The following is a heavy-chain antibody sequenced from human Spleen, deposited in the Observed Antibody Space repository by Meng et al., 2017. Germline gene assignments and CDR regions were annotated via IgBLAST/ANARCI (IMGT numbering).Heavy chain of an antibody. D-gene: IGHD1-26*01. CDR2: ISGSGGST. CDR3: ARESMGATNAGDAFDI. Sequence: GESLKISCAASEFTFSSYAMTWVRQAPGKGLEWVSSISGSGGSTYYADSVKGRFTISRDSSKNTLYLQMIRLRAEDTAVYYCARESMGATNAGDAFDIWGQGTMVTVSS. V-gene: IGHV3-23*01. J-gene: IGHJ3*02. CDR1: EFTFSSYA.